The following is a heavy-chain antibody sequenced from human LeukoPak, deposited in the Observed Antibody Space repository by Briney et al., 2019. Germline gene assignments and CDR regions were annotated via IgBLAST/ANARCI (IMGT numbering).Heavy chain of an antibody. Sequence: GESLKISCKGSGYSFTNYWIGWVRPMPGKGLEWMGIIFPGDSHTRYSPSFQGQVTISVDKSISTAYLQWSSLKASDTAIYYCAKFSSGFDYWGQGTLVTVSS. J-gene: IGHJ4*02. CDR1: GYSFTNYW. V-gene: IGHV5-51*01. CDR2: IFPGDSHT. D-gene: IGHD6-19*01. CDR3: AKFSSGFDY.